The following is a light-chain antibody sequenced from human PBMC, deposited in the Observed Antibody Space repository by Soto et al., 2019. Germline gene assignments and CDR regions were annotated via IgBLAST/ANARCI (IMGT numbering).Light chain of an antibody. Sequence: QSVLTQPPSVSGAPGQTVTISCTGSSSNIGAGYEAHWYQQVPGTAPKLLIYENNNRPSGVPDRFSGSKSGTSASLAITGLQAEDEAEYYCQSYDSSLSGYVFGTGTKVTVL. CDR3: QSYDSSLSGYV. CDR1: SSNIGAGYE. V-gene: IGLV1-40*01. J-gene: IGLJ1*01. CDR2: ENN.